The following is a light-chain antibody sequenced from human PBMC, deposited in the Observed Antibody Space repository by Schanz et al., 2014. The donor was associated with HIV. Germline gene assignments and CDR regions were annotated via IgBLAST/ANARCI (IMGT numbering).Light chain of an antibody. CDR1: SSDVGGYKD. CDR2: EVS. J-gene: IGLJ2*01. V-gene: IGLV2-8*01. Sequence: QSVLTQPPSASGSPGQSVTISCTGTSSDVGGYKDASWYQPPPGKAPKLFIYEVSKRPLGVPDRFSGSKSGNTASLTVSRLQAEDEADYYCQSCDISLSGVVFGGGTKVTVL. CDR3: QSCDISLSGVV.